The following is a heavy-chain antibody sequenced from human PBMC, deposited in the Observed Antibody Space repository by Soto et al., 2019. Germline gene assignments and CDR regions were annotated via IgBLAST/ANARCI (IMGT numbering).Heavy chain of an antibody. J-gene: IGHJ3*02. D-gene: IGHD2-15*01. Sequence: GESLKISCKGSGYSFTSYWIGWVRQMPGKGLEWMGIIYPGDSDTRYSPSFQGQVTISADKSIRTAYLQWSSLKASDTAMYYCARRYCSGGSCCYALNPGAFDIWGQGTMVTVSS. CDR3: ARRYCSGGSCCYALNPGAFDI. CDR1: GYSFTSYW. CDR2: IYPGDSDT. V-gene: IGHV5-51*01.